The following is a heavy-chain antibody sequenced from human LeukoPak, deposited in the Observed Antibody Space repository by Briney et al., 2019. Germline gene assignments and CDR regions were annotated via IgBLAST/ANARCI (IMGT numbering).Heavy chain of an antibody. D-gene: IGHD3-22*01. V-gene: IGHV3-53*01. J-gene: IGHJ4*02. CDR2: IYSGGST. CDR3: ARAYYYDSSGYYPFDY. CDR1: GCTISSNY. Sequence: PGGSLRLSCAASGCTISSNYMSWVRQAPGKGLEWVSVIYSGGSTYYADSVKGRFTISRDNSKNTLYLQMNRLRADDTAVYYCARAYYYDSSGYYPFDYWGQGTLVTVSS.